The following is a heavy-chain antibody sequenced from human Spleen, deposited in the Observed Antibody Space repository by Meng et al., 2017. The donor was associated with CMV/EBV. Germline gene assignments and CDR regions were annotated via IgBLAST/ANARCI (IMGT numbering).Heavy chain of an antibody. CDR1: GFTFSSYS. CDR3: ALGRFFFGVF. V-gene: IGHV3-21*06. Sequence: LSLTCAASGFTFSSYSMNWVRQAPGKGLEWVSSISSSSSYIYYADSVKGRFTISRDNSKNTVYLQMNTLRAEDTALYYCALGRFFFGVFWGQGTPVTVSS. D-gene: IGHD3-3*01. CDR2: ISSSSSYI. J-gene: IGHJ4*02.